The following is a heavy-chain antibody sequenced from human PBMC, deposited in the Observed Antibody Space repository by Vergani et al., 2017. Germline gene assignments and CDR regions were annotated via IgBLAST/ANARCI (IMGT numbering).Heavy chain of an antibody. V-gene: IGHV3-7*01. CDR3: ARDIWSGYSSSWYGY. Sequence: EVQLVESGGGLVQPGGSLRLSCAASGFTFSSYWMSWVRQAPGKGLEWVANIKQDGSEKYYVDSVKGRFTISRDNAKNSLYLQMNSLRAEDTAVYYCARDIWSGYSSSWYGYWGQGTLVTVSS. J-gene: IGHJ4*02. CDR2: IKQDGSEK. D-gene: IGHD6-13*01. CDR1: GFTFSSYW.